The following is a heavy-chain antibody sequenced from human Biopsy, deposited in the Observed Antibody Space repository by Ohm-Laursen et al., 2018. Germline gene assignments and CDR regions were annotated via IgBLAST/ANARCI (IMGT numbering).Heavy chain of an antibody. Sequence: SDTLSLTCAVYGDSFNGYYWSWIRQTPGKGLEWIGEINHSGRTNYNPSFKRRVTISVDASKNQFSLKVRSVTAADTAVYYCVRGVDYYDPYHYYALDVWGQGTTVTVSS. D-gene: IGHD3-22*01. V-gene: IGHV4-34*01. CDR2: INHSGRT. CDR3: VRGVDYYDPYHYYALDV. J-gene: IGHJ6*02. CDR1: GDSFNGYY.